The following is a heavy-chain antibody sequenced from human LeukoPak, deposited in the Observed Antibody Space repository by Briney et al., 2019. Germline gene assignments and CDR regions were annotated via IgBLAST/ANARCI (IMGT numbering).Heavy chain of an antibody. CDR3: ARDKYDFWSGYSYYFDY. CDR2: ISSSSSTI. Sequence: PGGSLRLSCAASGFTFSSYSMNWVRQAPGKGLEWGSYISSSSSTIYYADSVKGRFTISRDNAKNSLYLQMNSPRAEDTAVYYCARDKYDFWSGYSYYFDYWGQGTLVTVSS. D-gene: IGHD3-3*01. J-gene: IGHJ4*02. CDR1: GFTFSSYS. V-gene: IGHV3-48*04.